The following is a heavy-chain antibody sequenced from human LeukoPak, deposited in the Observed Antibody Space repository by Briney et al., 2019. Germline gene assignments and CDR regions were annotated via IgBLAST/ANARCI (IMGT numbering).Heavy chain of an antibody. J-gene: IGHJ4*02. CDR2: ISGYNGNA. V-gene: IGHV1-18*04. CDR3: ARDGHRRYYYESSDYRFDY. Sequence: ASVKVSCKASGYTFTGHYMHWVRQAPGQGLEWMGWISGYNGNANYAQKFQGRVTMTTDTSTSTAYMELRSLRSDDTAVYYCARDGHRRYYYESSDYRFDYWGQGTLVTVSS. CDR1: GYTFTGHY. D-gene: IGHD3-22*01.